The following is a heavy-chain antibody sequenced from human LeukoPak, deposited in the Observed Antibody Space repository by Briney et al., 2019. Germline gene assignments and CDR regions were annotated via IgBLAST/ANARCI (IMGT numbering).Heavy chain of an antibody. CDR3: ARVPTSYYYDSGGYFPPYAFDI. D-gene: IGHD3-22*01. J-gene: IGHJ3*02. CDR2: ISYDGGNK. V-gene: IGHV3-30-3*01. CDR1: GFTFSSHA. Sequence: PGKSLRLSCTASGFTFSSHAIHWVRQAPGKGLEWVAVISYDGGNKDYADSVKGRFTISRDNSKNTLYLQMNSLRTEDTAVYSCARVPTSYYYDSGGYFPPYAFDIWGQGTMVTVSS.